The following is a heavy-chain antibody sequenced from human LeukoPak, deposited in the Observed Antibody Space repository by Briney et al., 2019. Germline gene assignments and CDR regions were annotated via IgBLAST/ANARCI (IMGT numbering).Heavy chain of an antibody. D-gene: IGHD6-13*01. V-gene: IGHV3-21*06. CDR1: GFSFSDYS. CDR2: INSRSNDI. Sequence: GGSLRLSCVASGFSFSDYSMNWVRQAPGKGLEWVSSINSRSNDIYYADSVKGRFTISRDNAKNPLYLQMNSLRAEDTAVYYCAREGRAYRYSSSWYPTPSWFDPWGQGTLVTVSS. CDR3: AREGRAYRYSSSWYPTPSWFDP. J-gene: IGHJ5*02.